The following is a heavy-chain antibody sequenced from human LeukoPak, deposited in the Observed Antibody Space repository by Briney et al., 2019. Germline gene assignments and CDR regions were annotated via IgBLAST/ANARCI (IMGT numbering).Heavy chain of an antibody. J-gene: IGHJ4*02. CDR2: IWYDGSNK. CDR1: GFTFSSYG. D-gene: IGHD3-22*01. V-gene: IGHV3-33*01. CDR3: ARVSYYDSSGHLDY. Sequence: GGSLRLSCAASGFTFSSYGMHWVRQAPGKGLEWVAVIWYDGSNKYYADSVKGRFTISRDNSKSTLYLQMNSLRAEDTAVYYCARVSYYDSSGHLDYWGQGTLVTVSS.